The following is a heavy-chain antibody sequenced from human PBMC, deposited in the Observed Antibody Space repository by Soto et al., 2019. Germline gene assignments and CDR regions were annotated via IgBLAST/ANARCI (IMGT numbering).Heavy chain of an antibody. V-gene: IGHV4-31*02. Sequence: PSETLSLTCTVSGGSISSGGYYWSWIRQHPGKGLEWIGYIYYSGSTYYNPSLKSRVTISVDTSKNQFSLKLSSVTAADTAVYYCARLPRGAAAGPDSAYYYYYGMDVWGQGTTVTVSS. CDR2: IYYSGST. CDR1: GGSISSGGYY. J-gene: IGHJ6*02. CDR3: ARLPRGAAAGPDSAYYYYYGMDV. D-gene: IGHD6-13*01.